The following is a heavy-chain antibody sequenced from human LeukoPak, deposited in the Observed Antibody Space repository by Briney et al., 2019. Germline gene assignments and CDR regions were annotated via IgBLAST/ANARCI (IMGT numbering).Heavy chain of an antibody. CDR1: GLTFSNYW. CDR3: AREYSGYTYYYYYYMDV. V-gene: IGHV3-7*01. D-gene: IGHD5-12*01. J-gene: IGHJ6*03. Sequence: GGSLRLSCAASGLTFSNYWMSWVRQAPGKGLEWVANIKEDGSEKYYVDSVKGRFTISRDNAKKSLYLQMNSLRAEDTAVYYCAREYSGYTYYYYYYMDVWGKGTTVTVSS. CDR2: IKEDGSEK.